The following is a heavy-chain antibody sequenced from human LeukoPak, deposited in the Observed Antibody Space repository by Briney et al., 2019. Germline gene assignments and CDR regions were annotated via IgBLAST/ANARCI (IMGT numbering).Heavy chain of an antibody. Sequence: PGGSLRLSCAASGFTFSSYAMHWVRQAPGKGLEWVAVISYDGSNKYYADSVKGRFTISRDNSKNTLYLQMNSLRAEDTAVYYCASNYFDSSGYYWGFDHWGQGTLVTVSS. CDR2: ISYDGSNK. V-gene: IGHV3-30*04. CDR3: ASNYFDSSGYYWGFDH. J-gene: IGHJ4*02. CDR1: GFTFSSYA. D-gene: IGHD3-22*01.